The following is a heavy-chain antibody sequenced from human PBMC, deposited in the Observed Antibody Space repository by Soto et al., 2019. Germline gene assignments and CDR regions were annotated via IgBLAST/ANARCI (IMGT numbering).Heavy chain of an antibody. V-gene: IGHV4-39*01. CDR3: ARLWGYYDSSGYYYFDY. CDR1: GGSISSSSYY. Sequence: SETLSLTCTVSGGSISSSSYYWGWIRQPPGKGLEWIGSIYYSGSTYYNPSLKSRVTISVDTSKNQFSLKLSSVTAADTAVYYCARLWGYYDSSGYYYFDYWGQGTLVTVS. CDR2: IYYSGST. J-gene: IGHJ4*02. D-gene: IGHD3-22*01.